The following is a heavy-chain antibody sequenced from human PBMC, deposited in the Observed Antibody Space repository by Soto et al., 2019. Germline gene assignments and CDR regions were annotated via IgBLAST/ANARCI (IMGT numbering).Heavy chain of an antibody. J-gene: IGHJ4*02. CDR3: ERSPKGYYDSSGVDY. D-gene: IGHD3-22*01. Sequence: SETLSLTCTVSGGSISSSSYYWGWIRQPPGKGLEWIGSIYYSGSTYYNPSLKSRVTISVDTSKNQFSLKLSSVTAADTAVYYCERSPKGYYDSSGVDYWGQGTMVTVYS. CDR2: IYYSGST. CDR1: GGSISSSSYY. V-gene: IGHV4-39*01.